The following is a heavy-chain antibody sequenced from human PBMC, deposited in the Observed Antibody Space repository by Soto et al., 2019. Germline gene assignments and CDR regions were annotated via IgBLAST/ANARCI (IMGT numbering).Heavy chain of an antibody. V-gene: IGHV1-69*01. D-gene: IGHD2-2*01. Sequence: QVQLVQSGAEVKKPGSSVKVSCKASGGTFSSYAISWVRQAPGQGLEWMGGIIPISDTTNYAHKLQGRVTITADETTSTAYMELSSLRSEDTAVYYCARSQGSSTSLEIYYCYYYGMDVWGQGTTVTVSS. J-gene: IGHJ6*02. CDR1: GGTFSSYA. CDR3: ARSQGSSTSLEIYYCYYYGMDV. CDR2: IIPISDTT.